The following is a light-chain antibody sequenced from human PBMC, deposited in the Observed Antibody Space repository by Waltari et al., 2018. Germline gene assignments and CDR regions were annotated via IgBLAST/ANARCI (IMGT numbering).Light chain of an antibody. Sequence: DIQMTQSPSTLSASVGDRVTITCRASQSISNWLAWYQQKPGKAPKLLIYKASTLESGVPSRFSGSGSGTECTLTISSLQPDDFETYYCQQYNSYSLLTFGGGTKVEIK. CDR2: KAS. V-gene: IGKV1-5*03. CDR3: QQYNSYSLLT. CDR1: QSISNW. J-gene: IGKJ4*01.